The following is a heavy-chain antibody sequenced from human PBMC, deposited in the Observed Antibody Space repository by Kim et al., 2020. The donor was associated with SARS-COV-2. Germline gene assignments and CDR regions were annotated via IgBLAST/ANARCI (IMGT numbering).Heavy chain of an antibody. CDR1: GGSFSGYY. D-gene: IGHD3-9*01. V-gene: IGHV4-34*01. Sequence: SETLSLTCAVYGGSFSGYYWSWIRQPPGKGLEWIGEINHSGSTNYNPSLKSRVTISVDTSKNQFSLKLSSVTAADTAVYYCARGRGYDILTGYYRGNWFDPWGQGTLVTVSS. CDR3: ARGRGYDILTGYYRGNWFDP. CDR2: INHSGST. J-gene: IGHJ5*02.